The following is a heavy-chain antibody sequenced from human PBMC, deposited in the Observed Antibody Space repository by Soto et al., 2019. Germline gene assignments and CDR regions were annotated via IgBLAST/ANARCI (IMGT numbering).Heavy chain of an antibody. CDR3: ARDLKWFGELPLLDY. CDR1: GFTFSTHV. D-gene: IGHD3-10*01. J-gene: IGHJ4*02. CDR2: ISYDGSNK. V-gene: IGHV3-30-3*01. Sequence: PGGSLRLSCAASGFTFSTHVMHWVRQAPGKGLEWVAVISYDGSNKYYADSVKGRFTISRDNSKNTLYLQMNSLRAEDTAVYYCARDLKWFGELPLLDYWGQGTLVTVSS.